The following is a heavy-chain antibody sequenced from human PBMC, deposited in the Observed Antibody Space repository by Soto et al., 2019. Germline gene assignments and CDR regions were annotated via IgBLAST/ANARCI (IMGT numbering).Heavy chain of an antibody. CDR2: INHIGST. D-gene: IGHD6-13*01. V-gene: IGHV4-34*01. Sequence: KPSETLSLTCAVYGGSFSCYYWSWIRQPPGKGLEWIGEINHIGSTNYNASLKSRVTISVDTSKNQFSLRLSSVTAADTAVYYCARGLPGRSSSWYHYWGQGTLVTVSS. CDR1: GGSFSCYY. CDR3: ARGLPGRSSSWYHY. J-gene: IGHJ4*02.